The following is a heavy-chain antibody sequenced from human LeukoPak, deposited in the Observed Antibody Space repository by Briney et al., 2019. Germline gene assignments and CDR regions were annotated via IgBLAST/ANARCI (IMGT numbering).Heavy chain of an antibody. CDR2: ISNNGGYT. J-gene: IGHJ4*02. CDR1: GITFSSSA. D-gene: IGHD2-15*01. V-gene: IGHV3-23*01. Sequence: PGGSLRLSCAASGITFSSSAMSWVRQAPGKGLEWVSAISNNGGYTYYADSVQGRFTISRDNSKSTLCLQMNSLRAEDTAVYYCAKEDIVVVVAATGGYFDYWGQGTLVTVSS. CDR3: AKEDIVVVVAATGGYFDY.